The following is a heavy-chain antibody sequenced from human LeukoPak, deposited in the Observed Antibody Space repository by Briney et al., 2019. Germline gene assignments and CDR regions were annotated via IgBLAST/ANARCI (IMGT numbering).Heavy chain of an antibody. CDR3: ARARRYSSSWYWFDY. Sequence: GGSLRLSCAASGFTFSNYAMNWVRQAPGKGLEWVSAISGSGGSTYYADSVKGRFTISRDNSKNTLYLQMNSLRAEDTAVYYCARARRYSSSWYWFDYWGQGTLVTVSS. CDR2: ISGSGGST. J-gene: IGHJ4*02. V-gene: IGHV3-23*01. CDR1: GFTFSNYA. D-gene: IGHD6-13*01.